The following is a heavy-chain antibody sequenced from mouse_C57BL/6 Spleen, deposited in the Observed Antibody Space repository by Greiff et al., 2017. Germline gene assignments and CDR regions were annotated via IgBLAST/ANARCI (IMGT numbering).Heavy chain of an antibody. Sequence: VQLQQSGAELVRPGSSVKLSCKASGYTFTSYWMGWVKQRPGQGLEWIGNIYPSDSETHYNQKFKDKATLTVDKYSSTAYMQLSSLTSEDSAVYYCARGDYDYDYGYFDVWGTGTTVTVSS. V-gene: IGHV1-61*01. CDR3: ARGDYDYDYGYFDV. CDR2: IYPSDSET. D-gene: IGHD2-4*01. J-gene: IGHJ1*03. CDR1: GYTFTSYW.